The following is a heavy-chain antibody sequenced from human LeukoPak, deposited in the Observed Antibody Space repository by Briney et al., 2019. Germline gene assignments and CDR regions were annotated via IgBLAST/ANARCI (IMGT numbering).Heavy chain of an antibody. V-gene: IGHV1-18*01. CDR1: GYTFTSYG. J-gene: IGHJ4*02. CDR3: ARGPLRYFDWSPDDY. CDR2: ISAYNGNT. D-gene: IGHD3-9*01. Sequence: GASVKVSCKASGYTFTSYGISWVRQAPGQGLEWMGWISAYNGNTNYAQKLQGRVTMTTDTSTSTAYMELRSLRSDDTAVYYCARGPLRYFDWSPDDYWGQGTLVTVSS.